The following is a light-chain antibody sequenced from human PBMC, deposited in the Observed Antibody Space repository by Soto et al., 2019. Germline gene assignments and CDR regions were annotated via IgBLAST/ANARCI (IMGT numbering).Light chain of an antibody. V-gene: IGLV1-44*01. J-gene: IGLJ3*02. CDR2: SDD. CDR1: SSNVGSNT. CDR3: ASWEDSLNGWV. Sequence: QSVLTQPPSASGTPGQRVTISCSGSSSNVGSNTVSWYQQLPGTAPKVLIYSDDQRPSGVPDRFSGSRSGSSASLAISGLQSGDEGDYYCASWEDSLNGWVIGGGTKLTVL.